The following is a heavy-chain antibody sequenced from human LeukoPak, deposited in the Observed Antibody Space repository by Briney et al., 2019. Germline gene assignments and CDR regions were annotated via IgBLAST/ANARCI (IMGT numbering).Heavy chain of an antibody. D-gene: IGHD5-12*01. J-gene: IGHJ4*02. CDR3: ARINVAVFDY. CDR1: GGSISSYY. Sequence: PSETLSLTCTVSGGSISSYYWSWIRQPPGKRLEWIGYIYTSGSTNYNPSLKSRVTISVDTSKNQFSLKLSSVTAADTAVYYCARINVAVFDYWGQGTLVTVSS. CDR2: IYTSGST. V-gene: IGHV4-4*09.